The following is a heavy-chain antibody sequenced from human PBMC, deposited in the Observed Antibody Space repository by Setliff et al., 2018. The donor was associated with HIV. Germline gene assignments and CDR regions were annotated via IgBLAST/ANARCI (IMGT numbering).Heavy chain of an antibody. V-gene: IGHV1-18*01. J-gene: IGHJ3*02. CDR3: ARGGLIWFGELSLDDAFDI. Sequence: ASVKVSCKASGYTFTSYGISWVRQAPGQGLEWMGWISAYNGNTNYAQKLQGRVTMTTDTSTSTAYMELRSLRSDDTAVYYCARGGLIWFGELSLDDAFDIWGQGTMVTVSS. CDR1: GYTFTSYG. CDR2: ISAYNGNT. D-gene: IGHD3-10*01.